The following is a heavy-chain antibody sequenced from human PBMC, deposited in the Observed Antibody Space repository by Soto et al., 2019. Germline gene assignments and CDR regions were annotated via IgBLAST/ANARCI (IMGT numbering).Heavy chain of an antibody. CDR1: GYTFTGYY. J-gene: IGHJ3*02. CDR2: INPNSGGT. Sequence: ASVKVSCKASGYTFTGYYMHWVRQAPGQGLEWMGWINPNSGGTNYAQKFQGWVTMTRDTSISTAYMELSRLRSDDTAVCYCARGGRVRGTEDAFDIWGQGTMVTVSS. V-gene: IGHV1-2*04. D-gene: IGHD1-7*01. CDR3: ARGGRVRGTEDAFDI.